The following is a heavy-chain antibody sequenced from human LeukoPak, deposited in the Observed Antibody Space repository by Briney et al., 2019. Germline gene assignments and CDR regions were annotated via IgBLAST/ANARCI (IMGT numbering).Heavy chain of an antibody. CDR3: AKGSGYSSSWYYPDY. Sequence: GGSLRLSCAPSRFTFSSYAMSWVRQAPGKGLERVSAISGSGGITYYADSVKGRFTISRENSKNTLYLQMNSLRAEDTAVYYCAKGSGYSSSWYYPDYWGQGTLVTVSS. V-gene: IGHV3-23*01. D-gene: IGHD6-13*01. CDR2: ISGSGGIT. CDR1: RFTFSSYA. J-gene: IGHJ4*02.